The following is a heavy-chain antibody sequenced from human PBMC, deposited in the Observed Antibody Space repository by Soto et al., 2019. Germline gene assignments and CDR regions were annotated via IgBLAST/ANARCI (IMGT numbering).Heavy chain of an antibody. CDR1: GYTFTSCG. J-gene: IGHJ6*02. CDR3: ARDLTKGLDV. D-gene: IGHD4-4*01. Sequence: QVHLVQSGAEVKKPGASVKVSCKASGYTFTSCGISWVRQAPGQGLEWMGLINTYNGYTNYPQNFQGRVTMTTDTSTDTVYIELRSLTSDDPAVYYCARDLTKGLDVWGQGTTVTVSS. CDR2: INTYNGYT. V-gene: IGHV1-18*01.